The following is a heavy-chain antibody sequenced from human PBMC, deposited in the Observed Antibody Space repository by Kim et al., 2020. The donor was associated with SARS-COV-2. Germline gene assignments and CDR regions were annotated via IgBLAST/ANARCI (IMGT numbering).Heavy chain of an antibody. D-gene: IGHD6-13*01. CDR3: AKAAGGRYYYYGMDV. Sequence: DSVKGRFTTSRANAKNSLYLQMNSLRADDTALYYCAKAAGGRYYYYGMDVWGQGTTVTVSS. V-gene: IGHV3-9*01. J-gene: IGHJ6*02.